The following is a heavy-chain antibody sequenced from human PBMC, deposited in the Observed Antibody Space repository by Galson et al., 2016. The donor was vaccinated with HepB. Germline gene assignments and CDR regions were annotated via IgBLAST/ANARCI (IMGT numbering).Heavy chain of an antibody. J-gene: IGHJ1*01. Sequence: SLRLSCAASGFTFSSYWMTWVRQAPGKGPGWMAHINEDGSKKYYVESVKGRFTISRDNAKNSLYLQMDSLRAEDTAVHSCVTERRTSSWCFWGQGTLVTVSS. CDR1: GFTFSSYW. CDR3: VTERRTSSWCF. CDR2: INEDGSKK. D-gene: IGHD6-13*01. V-gene: IGHV3-7*01.